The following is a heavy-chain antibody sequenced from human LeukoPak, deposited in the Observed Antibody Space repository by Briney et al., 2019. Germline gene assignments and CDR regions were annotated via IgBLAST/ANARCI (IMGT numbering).Heavy chain of an antibody. J-gene: IGHJ6*03. CDR3: ARAGGLGIQNYYYYMDV. D-gene: IGHD7-27*01. V-gene: IGHV3-74*01. CDR1: GFTFSSYW. CDR2: INSDGSST. Sequence: GGSLRLSCAASGFTFSSYWMHWVRQAPGKGLVWVSRINSDGSSTSYADSVKGRFTISRDNAKNTLYLQMNSLRAEDTAVYYCARAGGLGIQNYYYYMDVWGKGTTVTVSS.